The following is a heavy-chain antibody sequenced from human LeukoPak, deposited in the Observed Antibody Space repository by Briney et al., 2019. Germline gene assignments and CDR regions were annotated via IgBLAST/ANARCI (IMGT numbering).Heavy chain of an antibody. Sequence: GGSLRLSCAASGFSFSSYEWNWVRQAPGKGLEWISYIDTSGSTTFYADSVKGRFTTSRDNAKNSLFLQMSSLRAEDTAVYYCASDRGYSYGYYVDVWGKGTTVTVSS. V-gene: IGHV3-48*03. CDR2: IDTSGSTT. CDR3: ASDRGYSYGYYVDV. CDR1: GFSFSSYE. J-gene: IGHJ6*03. D-gene: IGHD5-18*01.